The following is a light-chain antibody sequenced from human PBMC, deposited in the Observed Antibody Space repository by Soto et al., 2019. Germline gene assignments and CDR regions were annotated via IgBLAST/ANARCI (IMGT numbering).Light chain of an antibody. V-gene: IGLV2-14*01. CDR2: GVT. CDR3: SSYTTSTTRSVG. J-gene: IGLJ2*01. CDR1: SSDVGAYNY. Sequence: QSALTQPASVSGSPGQSITISCTGTSSDVGAYNYVSWYQQHPGKAPKLMIYGVTNRPSGVSNRFSGSKSGNTASLTISGLQAEDEADYYCSSYTTSTTRSVGFGGGTKLTVL.